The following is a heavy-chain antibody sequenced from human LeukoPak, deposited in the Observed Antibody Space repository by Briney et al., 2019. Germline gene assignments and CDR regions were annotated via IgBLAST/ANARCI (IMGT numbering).Heavy chain of an antibody. Sequence: GGSLRLSCVASGFPFSSYWMTWVRQAPGKGLEWVANIKQDGSKKSYVDSVQGRFTITRDNSKSTLCLQMNSLRAEDTAVYYCAKQLGYCSDGSCYFPYWGQGTLVTVSS. CDR2: IKQDGSKK. D-gene: IGHD2-15*01. J-gene: IGHJ4*02. CDR1: GFPFSSYW. V-gene: IGHV3-7*03. CDR3: AKQLGYCSDGSCYFPY.